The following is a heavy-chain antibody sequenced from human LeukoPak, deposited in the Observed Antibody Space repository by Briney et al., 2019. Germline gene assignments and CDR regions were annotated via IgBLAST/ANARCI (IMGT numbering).Heavy chain of an antibody. J-gene: IGHJ4*02. CDR3: ARIGGSGTYWDY. Sequence: PGGSLRLSCAASVFTFSDYWMSWVRQAPGKGLEWVANIKYHGSDEHYVDSVRGRFTISRDNAKNSLFLQMNSLRAEDTAVYYCARIGGSGTYWDYWGQGTLVTVSS. CDR2: IKYHGSDE. CDR1: VFTFSDYW. V-gene: IGHV3-7*01. D-gene: IGHD3-10*01.